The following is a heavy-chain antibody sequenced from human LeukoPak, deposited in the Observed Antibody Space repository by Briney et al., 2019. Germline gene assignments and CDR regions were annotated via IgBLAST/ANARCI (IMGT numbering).Heavy chain of an antibody. CDR1: GFTFSSYG. J-gene: IGHJ4*02. CDR2: ISYDGSNK. V-gene: IGHV3-30*03. CDR3: ARDSRWYNGRYYDEGIDY. D-gene: IGHD1-26*01. Sequence: PGRSLRLSCAASGFTFSSYGMHWVRQAPGKGLEWVAVISYDGSNKYYADSVKGRFTISRDNAKNTVYLQMNSLRAEDTAVYYCARDSRWYNGRYYDEGIDYWGQGTLVTVSS.